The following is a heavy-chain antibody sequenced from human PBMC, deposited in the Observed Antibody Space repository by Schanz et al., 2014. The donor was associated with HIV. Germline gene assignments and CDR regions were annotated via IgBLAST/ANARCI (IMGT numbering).Heavy chain of an antibody. D-gene: IGHD1-7*01. V-gene: IGHV3-7*01. CDR3: AKDRITGTTGVPYYYYGMDV. J-gene: IGHJ6*02. CDR1: GFTFSRYW. Sequence: EVQLVESGGGLVQPGGSLRLSCAASGFTFSRYWMSWVRQAPGKGLEWVANIKQDGSEKYYADSVKGRFTISRDNSKNTLYLQMNSLRAEDTAVYYCAKDRITGTTGVPYYYYGMDVWGQGTTVTVSS. CDR2: IKQDGSEK.